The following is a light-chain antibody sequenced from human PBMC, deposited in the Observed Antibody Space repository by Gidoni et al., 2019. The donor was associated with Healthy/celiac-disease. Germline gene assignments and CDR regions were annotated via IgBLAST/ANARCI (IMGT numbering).Light chain of an antibody. V-gene: IGLV3-27*01. Sequence: SSALTQPSSVSVSPGQTASITCSGDVLAKKYARWFQQKPGQAPVLVIYKDSERPSWIPERFSGSSSGTTVTLTISGAQVEDEADYYCYSAADNNYWVFGGGTKLTVL. CDR1: VLAKKY. CDR2: KDS. J-gene: IGLJ3*02. CDR3: YSAADNNYWV.